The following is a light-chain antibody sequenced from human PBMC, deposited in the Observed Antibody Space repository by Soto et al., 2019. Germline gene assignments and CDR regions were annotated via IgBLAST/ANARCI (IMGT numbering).Light chain of an antibody. Sequence: QSALTQPASVSGSPGQSITISCTGTSSDVGAYNYVSWYQQHPGKAPKLMIYDVSNRPSGVFDRFSGSKSGNTASLTISGLQAEDEADYYCSSYTSSSTYVFGTGTKLTVL. CDR1: SSDVGAYNY. CDR3: SSYTSSSTYV. CDR2: DVS. V-gene: IGLV2-14*03. J-gene: IGLJ1*01.